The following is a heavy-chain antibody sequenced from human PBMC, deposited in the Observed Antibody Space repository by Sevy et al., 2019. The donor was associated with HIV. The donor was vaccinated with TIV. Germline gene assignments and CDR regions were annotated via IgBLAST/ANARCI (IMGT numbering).Heavy chain of an antibody. CDR2: IKQDRSVK. CDR1: GFAFRTFW. Sequence: GRSLRLSCAASGFAFRTFWMSWVRQAAGKGLEWVANIKQDRSVKYHMDSVKGRFTSSRDNAKNSLYLQMSSLTVEDTAVYYCAKQRGWICSHDVCSPYYSDSWGQGTLVTVSS. V-gene: IGHV3-7*01. D-gene: IGHD5-12*01. J-gene: IGHJ4*02. CDR3: AKQRGWICSHDVCSPYYSDS.